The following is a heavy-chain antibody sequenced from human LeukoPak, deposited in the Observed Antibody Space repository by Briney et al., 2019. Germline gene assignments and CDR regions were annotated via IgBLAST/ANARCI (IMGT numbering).Heavy chain of an antibody. CDR3: ARGPERGSSPYYHYGMDV. Sequence: GGSLRLSCAASGFSFSDHYMDWVRQAPGKGLEWVGRTRDKGNSYTTEYAASVKGRFTVSRDDSKNSVDLQMNSLRIEDTAVYYWARGPERGSSPYYHYGMDVWGQGTTVTVSS. V-gene: IGHV3-72*01. D-gene: IGHD1-26*01. CDR1: GFSFSDHY. J-gene: IGHJ6*02. CDR2: TRDKGNSYTT.